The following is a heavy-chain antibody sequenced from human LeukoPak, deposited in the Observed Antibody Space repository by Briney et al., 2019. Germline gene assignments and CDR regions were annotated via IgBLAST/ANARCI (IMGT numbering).Heavy chain of an antibody. J-gene: IGHJ3*02. CDR2: IKTDVSNT. Sequence: GESLRLSCAASGFTFSTYWMHWVRQAPGKGLVWVSRIKTDVSNTGYADSVKGRFTISRDNAKNTLYLQMNSLRAEDTAVYYCARAGTGSRNAFDIWGQGTMVTVSS. V-gene: IGHV3-74*01. D-gene: IGHD3/OR15-3a*01. CDR1: GFTFSTYW. CDR3: ARAGTGSRNAFDI.